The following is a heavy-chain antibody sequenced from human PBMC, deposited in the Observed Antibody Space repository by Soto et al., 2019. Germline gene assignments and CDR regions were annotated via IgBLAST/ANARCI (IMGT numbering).Heavy chain of an antibody. CDR2: INSDGSST. V-gene: IGHV3-74*01. Sequence: EVQLVESGGGLVQPGGSLRLSCAASGFTFSSYWMHWVRQAPWKGLVWVSRINSDGSSTSYADSVKCRFTIYRDNAKNTMYLQMNSLRAEDTALYYCARGGSLNWYFDLWGRGTLVTVSS. D-gene: IGHD1-26*01. CDR3: ARGGSLNWYFDL. J-gene: IGHJ2*01. CDR1: GFTFSSYW.